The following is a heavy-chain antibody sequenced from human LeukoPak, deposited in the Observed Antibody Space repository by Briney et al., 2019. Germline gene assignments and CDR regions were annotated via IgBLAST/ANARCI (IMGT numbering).Heavy chain of an antibody. D-gene: IGHD6-13*01. Sequence: SETLSLTCTVSGGPISSYYWSWIRQPPGKGLEWIGEINHSGSTNYNPSLKSRVTISVDTSKNQFSLKLSSVTAADTAVYYCARVRYSSSPWYFDLWGRGTLVTVSS. J-gene: IGHJ2*01. CDR3: ARVRYSSSPWYFDL. CDR1: GGPISSYY. V-gene: IGHV4-34*01. CDR2: INHSGST.